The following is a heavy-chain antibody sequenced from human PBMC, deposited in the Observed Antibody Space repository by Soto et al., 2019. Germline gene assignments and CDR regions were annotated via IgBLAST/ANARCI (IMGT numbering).Heavy chain of an antibody. J-gene: IGHJ2*01. CDR3: ATHPVAGPSYWYFDL. CDR2: INAGNGNT. V-gene: IGHV1-3*01. D-gene: IGHD6-19*01. CDR1: GYTFTSYA. Sequence: QVQLVQSGAEVKKPGASVKVSCKASGYTFTSYAMHWVRQAPGQRLEWMGWINAGNGNTKYSQKFQGRVTITRDTSASTAYMELSSLRSEDTAVYSCATHPVAGPSYWYFDLWGRGPLVAVSS.